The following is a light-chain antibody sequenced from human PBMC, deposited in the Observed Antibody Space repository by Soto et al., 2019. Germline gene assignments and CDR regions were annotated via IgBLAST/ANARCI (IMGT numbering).Light chain of an antibody. CDR2: VAS. J-gene: IGKJ1*01. V-gene: IGKV3-20*01. Sequence: EIVLTQSPGTLSLSPGERATLSCRASQSVSSSYLAWNQQKPSQAPRLVIYVASNRAPGIPDRFSGSGSGTDFTSTISRMGAEDSEVYYCQQYGSSGTFGQGPKVEIK. CDR3: QQYGSSGT. CDR1: QSVSSSY.